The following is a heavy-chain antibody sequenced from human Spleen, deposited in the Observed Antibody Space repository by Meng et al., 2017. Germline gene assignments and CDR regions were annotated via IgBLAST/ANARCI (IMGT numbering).Heavy chain of an antibody. CDR1: GLTFSNAW. Sequence: EARFVESGGGLVKPGGSLRLSCVASGLTFSNAWITWVRQAPGKGLEWVGRIKSETDGGTIDYAPPVQGRFTISRDDSQITLYLQMDSLKTEDTAIYYCGDDFWCWGQGTLVTVSS. J-gene: IGHJ4*02. V-gene: IGHV3-15*01. CDR2: IKSETDGGTI. CDR3: GDDFWC. D-gene: IGHD3-3*01.